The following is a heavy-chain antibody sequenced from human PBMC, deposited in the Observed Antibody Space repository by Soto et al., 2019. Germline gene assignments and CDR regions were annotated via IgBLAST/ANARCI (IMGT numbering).Heavy chain of an antibody. CDR3: AREGGWLQFSAYYYGMDV. CDR2: IIPIFGTA. J-gene: IGHJ6*02. D-gene: IGHD5-12*01. CDR1: GGTFSSYA. V-gene: IGHV1-69*13. Sequence: SVKVSCKASGGTFSSYAISWVRQAPGQGLEWMGGIIPIFGTANYAQKFQGRVTITADESTSTAYMELSSLRSEDTAVYYCAREGGWLQFSAYYYGMDVWGQGTTVTVSS.